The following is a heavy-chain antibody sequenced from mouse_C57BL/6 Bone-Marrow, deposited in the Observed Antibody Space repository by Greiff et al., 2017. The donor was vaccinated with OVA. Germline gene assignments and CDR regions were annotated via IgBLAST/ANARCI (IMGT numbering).Heavy chain of an antibody. J-gene: IGHJ4*01. CDR2: INPNNGGT. Sequence: EVQLQQSGPELVKPGASVKISCKASGYTFTDYYMNWVKQSHGKSLEWIGDINPNNGGTSYNQKFKGKATLTVDKSSSTAYMELRSLTSEDSAVYYCARLEKLGRENYAMDYWGQGTSVTVSS. CDR1: GYTFTDYY. CDR3: ARLEKLGRENYAMDY. V-gene: IGHV1-26*01. D-gene: IGHD4-1*01.